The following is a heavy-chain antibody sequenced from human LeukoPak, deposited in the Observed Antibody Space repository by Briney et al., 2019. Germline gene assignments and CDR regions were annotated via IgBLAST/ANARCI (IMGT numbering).Heavy chain of an antibody. D-gene: IGHD3-22*01. Sequence: ASVTVSCKASGYTFTNYGINWVRQAPGQGLEWMGGIIPIFGTANYAQKFQGRVTITADESTSTAYMELSSLRSEDTAVYYCARLSPNYDSSGYRVPAWGQGTLVTVSS. CDR1: GYTFTNYG. CDR3: ARLSPNYDSSGYRVPA. J-gene: IGHJ5*02. V-gene: IGHV1-69*13. CDR2: IIPIFGTA.